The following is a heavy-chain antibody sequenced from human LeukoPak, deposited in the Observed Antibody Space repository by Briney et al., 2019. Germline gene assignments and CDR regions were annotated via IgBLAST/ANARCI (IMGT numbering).Heavy chain of an antibody. CDR2: IYSGGST. CDR1: GFTVSSNY. V-gene: IGHV3-53*01. CDR3: ARYDAVAGTFDY. J-gene: IGHJ4*02. D-gene: IGHD6-19*01. Sequence: PGGSLRLSCAASGFTVSSNYMSWVRQAPGKGLEWVSVIYSGGSTYYADSVKGRFTISRDNSKNTLYLQMNSLRAEDAAVYYCARYDAVAGTFDYWGQGTLVTVSS.